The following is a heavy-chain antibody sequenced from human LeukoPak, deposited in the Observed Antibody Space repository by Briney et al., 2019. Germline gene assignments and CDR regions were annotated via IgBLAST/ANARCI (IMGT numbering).Heavy chain of an antibody. CDR1: GFTFDDYT. CDR3: AKDAISGYYLDY. J-gene: IGHJ4*02. CDR2: ISWDGGST. Sequence: GGSLRLSCAASGFTFDDYTMHWVRQAPGKGLEWVSFISWDGGSTYYADSVKGRFTISRDNSKNSLYLQMNSLRTEDTALYYCAKDAISGYYLDYWGQGTLVTVSS. V-gene: IGHV3-43*01. D-gene: IGHD3-22*01.